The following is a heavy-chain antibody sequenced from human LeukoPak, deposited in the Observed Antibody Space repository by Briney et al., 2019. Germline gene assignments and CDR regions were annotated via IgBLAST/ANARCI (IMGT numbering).Heavy chain of an antibody. CDR2: MNPNSGNT. CDR3: ARVPSRRDSRPRGNYYYMDV. D-gene: IGHD1-26*01. V-gene: IGHV1-8*01. CDR1: GYTFTSYD. Sequence: GASVKVSCKASGYTFTSYDINWVRQATGQGLEWMGWMNPNSGNTGYAQKFQGRVTMTRNTSISTAYMELSSLRSEGTVVYYCARVPSRRDSRPRGNYYYMDVWGKGTTVTVSS. J-gene: IGHJ6*03.